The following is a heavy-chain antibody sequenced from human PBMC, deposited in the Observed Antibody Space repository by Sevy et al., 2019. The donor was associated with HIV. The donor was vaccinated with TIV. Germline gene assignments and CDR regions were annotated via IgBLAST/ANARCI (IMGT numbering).Heavy chain of an antibody. J-gene: IGHJ6*02. D-gene: IGHD3-3*01. CDR1: GGTFSSYA. CDR2: IIPIFGTA. Sequence: ASVKVSCKASGGTFSSYAISWVRQAPGQGLEWMGGIIPIFGTANYAQKFQGRVTITADESTSTAYMELRSLRSEDTAVYYCARGLTIFGVAHGMDVWGQGTTVTVSS. V-gene: IGHV1-69*13. CDR3: ARGLTIFGVAHGMDV.